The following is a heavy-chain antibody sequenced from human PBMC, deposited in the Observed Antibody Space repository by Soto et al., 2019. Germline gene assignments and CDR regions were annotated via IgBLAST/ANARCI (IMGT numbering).Heavy chain of an antibody. CDR2: IVPMFGTA. V-gene: IGHV1-69*12. J-gene: IGHJ5*02. CDR3: ARDGDPQSAFWSGPLGGGRFDP. CDR1: GGTFGNSA. Sequence: QVQLVQSGAEVKKPGSSVNVSCKTSGGTFGNSAVTWVRQAPGQGLEWLGGIVPMFGTANYAQKFQGRVTITADESTITAYMELNSPKTDETAVYYCARDGDPQSAFWSGPLGGGRFDPWGQGTLVTVSS. D-gene: IGHD3-3*01.